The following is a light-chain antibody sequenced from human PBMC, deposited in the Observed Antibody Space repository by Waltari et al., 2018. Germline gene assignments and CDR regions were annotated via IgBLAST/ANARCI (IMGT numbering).Light chain of an antibody. V-gene: IGKV3D-15*01. CDR1: QTISSN. J-gene: IGKJ3*01. Sequence: DIVMTQSPATLSVSPGDRATLSCRASQTISSNLAWYQQRPGQAPRLLIYCASNRATGIPARFSGTGSGTEFTLTISSLQSEDFAVYYCQQYNNWPPLFTFGPGTKVDMK. CDR2: CAS. CDR3: QQYNNWPPLFT.